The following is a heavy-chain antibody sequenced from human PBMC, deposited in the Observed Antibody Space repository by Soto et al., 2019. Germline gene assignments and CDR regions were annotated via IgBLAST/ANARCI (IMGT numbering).Heavy chain of an antibody. CDR1: GFTFSGFW. CDR3: VKGRLTNSRDNAKNNRYLQMNSLRVEDTAVYYCVRVKETRGWGAFDY. D-gene: IGHD3-9*01. CDR2: INGDGSVT. V-gene: IGHV3-74*01. Sequence: EVQLVESGGGLVQPGGSLRLSCTASGFTFSGFWMHWVRQAPGKGLVWVSRINGDGSVTNYADSVKGRFTISRDNAKNLVIISRIKGHEIDTNYADPVKGRLTNSRDNAKNNRYLQMNSLRVEDTAVYYCVRVKETRGWGAFDYWGQGTLVTVSS. J-gene: IGHJ4*02.